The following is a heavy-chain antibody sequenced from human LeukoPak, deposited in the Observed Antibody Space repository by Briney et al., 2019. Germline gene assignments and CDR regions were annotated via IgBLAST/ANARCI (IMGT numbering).Heavy chain of an antibody. V-gene: IGHV3-30*18. CDR1: GFTFSSYG. Sequence: GRSLRLSCAASGFTFSSYGMHWVRQAPGKGLEWVAVISYDGSNKYYADSVKGRFTISRDNSKNTLYLQMNSLRAEDTAVYYCAKRARYCSSTSCSNPAGYYYMDVWGKGTTVTISS. D-gene: IGHD2-2*01. J-gene: IGHJ6*03. CDR2: ISYDGSNK. CDR3: AKRARYCSSTSCSNPAGYYYMDV.